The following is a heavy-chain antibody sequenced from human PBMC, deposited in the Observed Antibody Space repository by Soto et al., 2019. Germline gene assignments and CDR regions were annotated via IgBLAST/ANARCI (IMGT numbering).Heavy chain of an antibody. J-gene: IGHJ6*02. V-gene: IGHV3-21*01. D-gene: IGHD3-10*01. CDR2: ISSSSSYI. CDR3: GREGVQPGSGPYYYYGMDV. Sequence: EVPLVESGGGLVKPGGSLRLSCAASGFTFSSYSMNWVRQAPGKGLEWVSSISSSSSYIYYADSVKGRFTISRDNAKNPLYLEMNSLRAEDTAVYYCGREGVQPGSGPYYYYGMDVWGQGTTVTVSS. CDR1: GFTFSSYS.